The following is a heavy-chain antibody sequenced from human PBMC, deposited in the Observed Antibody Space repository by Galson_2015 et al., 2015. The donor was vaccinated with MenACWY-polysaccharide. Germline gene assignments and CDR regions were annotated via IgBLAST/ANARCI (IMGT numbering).Heavy chain of an antibody. CDR2: IRSKANNYGT. D-gene: IGHD2-15*01. J-gene: IGHJ4*02. CDR1: GFTFSDPA. Sequence: SLRLSCAASGFTFSDPAIHWVRQASGKGLEWVGRIRSKANNYGTGYAASAKGRFTISRDDSKNTAYLQMNSLKTEDTAVYFCTRDMRTLDYWGQGTLVTVSS. CDR3: TRDMRTLDY. V-gene: IGHV3-73*01.